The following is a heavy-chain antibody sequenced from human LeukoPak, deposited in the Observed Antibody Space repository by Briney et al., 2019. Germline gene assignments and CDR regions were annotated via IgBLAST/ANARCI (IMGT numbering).Heavy chain of an antibody. CDR2: ISSDGSNR. CDR1: GLTFRNYA. CDR3: ASAAATMTNLRLVDY. Sequence: GGSLRLSCTASGLTFRNYAMQWVRQAPGKGLEWVTVISSDGSNRFYTDSVKGRFTTSRDNSMNTLYLQMNSLNTEDTAVYYCASAAATMTNLRLVDYWGQGTLVTVSS. V-gene: IGHV3-30-3*01. J-gene: IGHJ4*02. D-gene: IGHD4-17*01.